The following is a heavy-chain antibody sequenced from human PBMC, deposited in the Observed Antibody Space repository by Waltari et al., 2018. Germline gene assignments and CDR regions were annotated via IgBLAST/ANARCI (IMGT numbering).Heavy chain of an antibody. CDR3: ARPLSRYYYYYMDV. Sequence: QVQLVPSGAEVKKPGASVKVSCKASGYTFTDFYIHWVRQAPGQGLEWMGWINPNSGGANYAPKFQGRVTMTRDTSISTAYMELSRLRSDDTAVYYCARPLSRYYYYYMDVWGRGTTVTVSS. CDR1: GYTFTDFY. J-gene: IGHJ6*03. V-gene: IGHV1-2*02. CDR2: INPNSGGA.